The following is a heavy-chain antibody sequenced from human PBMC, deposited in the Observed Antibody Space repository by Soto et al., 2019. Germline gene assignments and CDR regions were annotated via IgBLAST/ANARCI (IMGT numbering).Heavy chain of an antibody. Sequence: SETLSLTCSVSGDSINSRYWSWIRQPPGKGPEWIGYIDYVGSTNYAPSLQSRVTMSVDTYKNQVSLKLRYVTAADTAVYYCVRQRGNYFDFWGQGTLVTVSS. CDR3: VRQRGNYFDF. V-gene: IGHV4-59*11. D-gene: IGHD3-10*01. CDR2: IDYVGST. CDR1: GDSINSRY. J-gene: IGHJ4*02.